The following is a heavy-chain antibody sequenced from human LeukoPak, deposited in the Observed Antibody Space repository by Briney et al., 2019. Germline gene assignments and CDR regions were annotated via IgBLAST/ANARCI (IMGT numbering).Heavy chain of an antibody. J-gene: IGHJ6*02. CDR1: GFSLSGSA. CDR3: TRHTGRYCSGAGCYVNYFYGLDV. Sequence: GGSLKLSCAASGFSLSGSALHWVRQASGKGLEWLGRIRSKANSYVTVYAASVEGRFTISRDDSENTAYLQMNSLSTEDTAVYYCTRHTGRYCSGAGCYVNYFYGLDVWGQGTTVTVS. V-gene: IGHV3-73*01. D-gene: IGHD2-15*01. CDR2: IRSKANSYVT.